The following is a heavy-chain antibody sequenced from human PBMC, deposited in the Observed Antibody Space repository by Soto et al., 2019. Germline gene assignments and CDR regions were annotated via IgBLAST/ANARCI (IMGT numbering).Heavy chain of an antibody. Sequence: GASVKVSCKASGYTFSNYDINWVRQATGQGLEWMGWMNPDSGDTGYPQKFQGRVTMTRDTSISTAYMELSSLRSEDTAVYYCARSDFGSGSSFDYWGQGTLVTVS. D-gene: IGHD3-10*01. CDR3: ARSDFGSGSSFDY. CDR2: MNPDSGDT. J-gene: IGHJ4*02. V-gene: IGHV1-8*01. CDR1: GYTFSNYD.